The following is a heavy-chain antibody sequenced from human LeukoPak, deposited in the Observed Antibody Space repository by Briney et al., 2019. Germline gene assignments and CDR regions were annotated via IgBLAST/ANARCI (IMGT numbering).Heavy chain of an antibody. CDR2: INWNGGST. CDR3: ARGKMVEATAWGGLDY. J-gene: IGHJ4*02. CDR1: GFTFDDHG. V-gene: IGHV3-20*04. Sequence: PGGSLRLSCVASGFTFDDHGMSWVRQAPGKGLEWVSNINWNGGSTGYADSVKGRFTISRDNAKNSLYLQMNSLRAEDTAFYYCARGKMVEATAWGGLDYWGQGTLVTVSS. D-gene: IGHD1-26*01.